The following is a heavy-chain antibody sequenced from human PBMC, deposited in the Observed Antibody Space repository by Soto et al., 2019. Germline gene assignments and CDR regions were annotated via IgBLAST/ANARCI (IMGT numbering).Heavy chain of an antibody. J-gene: IGHJ6*02. Sequence: ASVKVSCKASGYTFTSYGISWVRQAPGQGLEWMGWISAYNGNTNYAQKLQGRVTMTTDTSTSTAYMELRSLRSDDTAVYYCARDPGITGTILGYYYYYGMDVWGQGTRVTVSS. V-gene: IGHV1-18*01. CDR3: ARDPGITGTILGYYYYYGMDV. D-gene: IGHD1-7*01. CDR2: ISAYNGNT. CDR1: GYTFTSYG.